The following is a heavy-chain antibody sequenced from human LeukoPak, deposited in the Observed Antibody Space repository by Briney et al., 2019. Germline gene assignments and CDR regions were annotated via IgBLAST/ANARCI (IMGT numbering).Heavy chain of an antibody. V-gene: IGHV1-18*01. CDR1: GYTFSSYG. CDR2: ISAFNGIA. CDR3: ARNVAGPLSAAGAGLDY. D-gene: IGHD1-14*01. Sequence: ASVKASCKASGYTFSSYGITTGRQAPGHRVEWMGWISAFNGIANYAQKHKGRVTMTTDTSTSTAYMWLRSLRSDGTGVYYCARNVAGPLSAAGAGLDYWGQGTLVTVSS. J-gene: IGHJ4*02.